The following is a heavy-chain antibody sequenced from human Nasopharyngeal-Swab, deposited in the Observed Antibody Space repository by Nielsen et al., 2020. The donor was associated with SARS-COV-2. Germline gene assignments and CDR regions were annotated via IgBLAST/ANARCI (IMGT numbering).Heavy chain of an antibody. D-gene: IGHD3-3*01. CDR2: ISYDGSNK. V-gene: IGHV3-30*03. Sequence: GESLKISCAASGFTFSSYGMHWVRQAPGKGLEWVAVISYDGSNKYYADSVKGRFTISRDNSKNTLYLQMNSLRAEDTAVYYCASAYYDFWSGDEYYFDYWGQGTLVTVSS. CDR3: ASAYYDFWSGDEYYFDY. J-gene: IGHJ4*02. CDR1: GFTFSSYG.